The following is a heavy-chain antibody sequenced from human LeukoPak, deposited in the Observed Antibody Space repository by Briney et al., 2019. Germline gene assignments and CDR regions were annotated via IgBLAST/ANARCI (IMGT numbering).Heavy chain of an antibody. D-gene: IGHD4-17*01. V-gene: IGHV3-53*01. J-gene: IGHJ6*02. Sequence: LTGGSLRLSCAASGFTVSSNYMSWVRQAPGKGLEWVSDIYSGDTTYYADSVKGRFTISRDNSKNTLYLQMNSLRAEDTAVYYCARFRNGDLYYGMDIWGQGTTVTVSS. CDR3: ARFRNGDLYYGMDI. CDR1: GFTVSSNY. CDR2: IYSGDTT.